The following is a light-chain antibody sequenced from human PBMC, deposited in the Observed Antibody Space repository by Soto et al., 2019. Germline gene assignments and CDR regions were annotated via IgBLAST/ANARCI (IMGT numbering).Light chain of an antibody. CDR1: SSDVGGYNY. CDR2: DVS. CDR3: SSYTRSSTLVV. V-gene: IGLV2-14*01. J-gene: IGLJ2*01. Sequence: QSALTQPASVSGSPGQSITISCTGTSSDVGGYNYVSWYQQHPGKAPKLMIYDVSNRPSGVSNRFSGSKSGNTASLTISGLQAEDEADYYCSSYTRSSTLVVFGGGTKVTLL.